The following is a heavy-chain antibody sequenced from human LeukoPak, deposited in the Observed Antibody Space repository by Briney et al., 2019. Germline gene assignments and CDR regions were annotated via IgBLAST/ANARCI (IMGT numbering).Heavy chain of an antibody. J-gene: IGHJ4*02. CDR1: GGSISSYY. D-gene: IGHD1-1*01. CDR2: IYTSGST. CDR3: ARVAPTYNLYNFDY. V-gene: IGHV4-4*07. Sequence: SETLSLTCTVSGGSISSYYWSWIRQPAGKGLEWIGRIYTSGSTNYNPSLKSRVTMSVDTSKNHFSLKLRSVTAADTAVYYCARVAPTYNLYNFDYWGRGTLVTVSS.